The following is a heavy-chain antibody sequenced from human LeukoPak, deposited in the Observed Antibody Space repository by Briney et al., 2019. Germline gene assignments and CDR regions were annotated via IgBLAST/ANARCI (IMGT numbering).Heavy chain of an antibody. Sequence: GGSLRLSCVVSGFSFGSYPMSWVRQAPGKGLEWVSVISETGGVTHYADSVKGRFTISRDNSKNTLYLQMNSLRAEDTAVYYCASQTYYYDSSGYFTRSYYFDYWGQGTLVTVSS. J-gene: IGHJ4*02. CDR3: ASQTYYYDSSGYFTRSYYFDY. CDR1: GFSFGSYP. CDR2: ISETGGVT. V-gene: IGHV3-23*01. D-gene: IGHD3-22*01.